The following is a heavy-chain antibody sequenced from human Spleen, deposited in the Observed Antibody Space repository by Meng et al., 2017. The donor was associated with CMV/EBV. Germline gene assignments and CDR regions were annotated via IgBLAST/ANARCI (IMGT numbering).Heavy chain of an antibody. Sequence: ASVKVSCKASGYTFTSYGISWVRQAPGQGLEWMGIINPSGGSTSYAQKFQGRVTMTRNTSISTAYLELNSLTSDDTAVYYCASNIYGDYGGVDYWGQGTLVTVSS. CDR1: GYTFTSYG. J-gene: IGHJ4*02. CDR3: ASNIYGDYGGVDY. CDR2: INPSGGST. V-gene: IGHV1-46*01. D-gene: IGHD4-17*01.